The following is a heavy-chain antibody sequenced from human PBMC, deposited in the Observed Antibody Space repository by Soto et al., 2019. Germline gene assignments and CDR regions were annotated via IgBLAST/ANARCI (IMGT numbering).Heavy chain of an antibody. CDR1: GFPFSNYA. Sequence: GGSLRLSCVASGFPFSNYAMTWVRQAPGKGLEWVSALSGSVVSTYYADSVMGRFTISRDNSKNTVYLQMNSLRAEDTAVYYCAKIESRFFYDSTGYYPFDYWGQGTLVTVSS. J-gene: IGHJ4*02. CDR3: AKIESRFFYDSTGYYPFDY. V-gene: IGHV3-23*01. D-gene: IGHD3-22*01. CDR2: LSGSVVST.